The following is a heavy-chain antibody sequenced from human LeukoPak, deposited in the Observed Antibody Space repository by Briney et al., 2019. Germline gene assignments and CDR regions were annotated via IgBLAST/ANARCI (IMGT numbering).Heavy chain of an antibody. CDR3: ARPPLPGSGSYDGGTDY. D-gene: IGHD1-26*01. V-gene: IGHV4-39*01. CDR1: GGSISSSSYY. J-gene: IGHJ4*02. Sequence: SETLSLTCTVSGGSISSSSYYWGWIRQPPGKGLEWIGSIYYSGSTYYNPSLKSRVTISVDTSKNQFSLKLSSVTAADTAVYYCARPPLPGSGSYDGGTDYWGQGTLVTVSS. CDR2: IYYSGST.